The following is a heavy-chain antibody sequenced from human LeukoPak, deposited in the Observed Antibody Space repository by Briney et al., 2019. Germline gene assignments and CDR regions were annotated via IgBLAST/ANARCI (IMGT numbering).Heavy chain of an antibody. D-gene: IGHD3-22*01. J-gene: IGHJ3*02. Sequence: PSETLSLTCTVSGGSISSSSYYWGWIRQPPGKGLEWIGSIYYSGSTYYNPSLKSRATISVDTSKNQFSLKLSSVTAADTAVYYCARRHYDSSGYYYDAFDIWGQGTMVTVSS. CDR3: ARRHYDSSGYYYDAFDI. CDR1: GGSISSSSYY. CDR2: IYYSGST. V-gene: IGHV4-39*01.